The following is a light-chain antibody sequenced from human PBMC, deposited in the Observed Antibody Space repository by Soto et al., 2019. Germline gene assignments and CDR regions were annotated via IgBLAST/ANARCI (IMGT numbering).Light chain of an antibody. CDR2: DAS. V-gene: IGKV1-5*01. CDR1: QSVSGW. CDR3: QQYDGYSLT. Sequence: DIQRTQSPSTLSASVGDRVTITCRASQSVSGWLAWYQQKPGKAPNLLIYDASSLESGVPSRFSGSGSGTEFTLTISSLQADDFAAYFCQQYDGYSLTFGGGTKVDIK. J-gene: IGKJ4*01.